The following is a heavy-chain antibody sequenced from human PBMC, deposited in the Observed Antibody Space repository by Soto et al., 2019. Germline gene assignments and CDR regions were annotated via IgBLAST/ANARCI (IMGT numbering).Heavy chain of an antibody. D-gene: IGHD5-18*01. Sequence: QAQLVQSRAEVKEPGASVKVSCKASGYTYYSHSISWVRQAPGQGLEWMGRISSDNGNTRYAQKFRGRVTMTTDTSTSTVYMELRNLRSDVTAVYYCARCIQQDYYYGMDVWGQGTTVTVSS. CDR2: ISSDNGNT. CDR3: ARCIQQDYYYGMDV. V-gene: IGHV1-18*01. J-gene: IGHJ6*02. CDR1: GYTYYSHS.